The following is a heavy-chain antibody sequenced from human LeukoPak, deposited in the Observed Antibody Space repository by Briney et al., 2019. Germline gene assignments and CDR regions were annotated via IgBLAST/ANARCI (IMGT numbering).Heavy chain of an antibody. CDR2: ISSSSSYM. Sequence: GGSLRLSCAASGFTFSSYSMNWVRQAPGKGLEWVSSISSSSSYMYYADSVKGRFTISRDNAKNSLYLQMNSLRAEDTAVYYCARGIPLGYWGQGTLVTVSS. CDR1: GFTFSSYS. D-gene: IGHD2-2*02. J-gene: IGHJ4*02. CDR3: ARGIPLGY. V-gene: IGHV3-21*01.